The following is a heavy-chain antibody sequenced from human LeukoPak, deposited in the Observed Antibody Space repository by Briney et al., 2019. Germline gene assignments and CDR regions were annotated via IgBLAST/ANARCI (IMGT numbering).Heavy chain of an antibody. V-gene: IGHV4-59*01. J-gene: IGHJ3*02. D-gene: IGHD2-15*01. CDR3: ARDSGYGSCAFDI. CDR1: GGSFSSYY. Sequence: PSETLSLTCAVYGGSFSSYYWSWIRQPPGKGLEWIGYIYYSGSTNYNPSLKSRVTISVDTSKNQFSLKLSSVTAADTAVYYCARDSGYGSCAFDIWGQGTMVTVSS. CDR2: IYYSGST.